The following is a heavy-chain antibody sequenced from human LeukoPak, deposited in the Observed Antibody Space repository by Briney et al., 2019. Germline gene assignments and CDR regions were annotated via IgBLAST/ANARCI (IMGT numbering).Heavy chain of an antibody. CDR1: GGSISNSDYY. V-gene: IGHV4-39*07. J-gene: IGHJ4*02. CDR3: ARAGWGGLGYCDSTSCYTGYDH. Sequence: PSETLSLTCTVSGGSISNSDYYWDWIRQPPGKGLEWIGSINYRGSTYYNPSLKSRVTMSVDTSKNQFSLKLSSVTAADTAVYFCARAGWGGLGYCDSTSCYTGYDHWGQGTLVTVSS. D-gene: IGHD2-2*02. CDR2: INYRGST.